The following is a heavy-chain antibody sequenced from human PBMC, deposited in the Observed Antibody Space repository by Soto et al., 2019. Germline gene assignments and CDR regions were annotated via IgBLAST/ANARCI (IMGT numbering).Heavy chain of an antibody. D-gene: IGHD4-17*01. J-gene: IGHJ4*02. CDR1: GFTFSRHG. Sequence: QVQLVESGGGVVQRGTSLRLSCAASGFTFSRHGMHWVRQTPGKGLEWLAVILNDASGHWYADSVKGRFTISRDNFENTLYLQMNGLRLEDTAMYYCARDDDYPDNGFDYWGQGTLVTVSS. CDR3: ARDDDYPDNGFDY. V-gene: IGHV3-33*01. CDR2: ILNDASGH.